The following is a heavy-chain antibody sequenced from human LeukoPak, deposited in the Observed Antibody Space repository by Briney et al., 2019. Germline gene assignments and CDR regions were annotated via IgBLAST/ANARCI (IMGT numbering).Heavy chain of an antibody. CDR3: ARDVVVVSVAIYFDP. D-gene: IGHD2-2*01. Sequence: GGSLRLSCAASGFTLNTYWMSWVRQAPGKGLEWVANIKQDGGGKYYVDSVKGRFTISRDSAKNSLYLQMNSLRAEDTAVYYCARDVVVVSVAIYFDPWGQGTLVTVSS. CDR2: IKQDGGGK. J-gene: IGHJ4*02. CDR1: GFTLNTYW. V-gene: IGHV3-7*03.